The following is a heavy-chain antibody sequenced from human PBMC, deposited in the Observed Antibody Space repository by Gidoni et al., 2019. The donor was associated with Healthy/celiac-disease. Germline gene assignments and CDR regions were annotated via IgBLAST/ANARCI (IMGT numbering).Heavy chain of an antibody. CDR1: GFTFVYYA. J-gene: IGHJ4*02. V-gene: IGHV3-9*01. CDR3: AKDIGSGSYGGNYFDY. Sequence: EVQLVESGGGLVQPGRSLRLSCAASGFTFVYYAMNWVRQAPGKGLAWVSGISWNSGSIGYADSVKGRFTISRDNAKNSLYLQMNSLRAEDTALYYCAKDIGSGSYGGNYFDYWGQGTLVTVSS. D-gene: IGHD1-26*01. CDR2: ISWNSGSI.